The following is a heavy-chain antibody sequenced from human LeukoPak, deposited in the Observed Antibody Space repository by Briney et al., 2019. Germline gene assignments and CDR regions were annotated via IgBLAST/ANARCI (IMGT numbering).Heavy chain of an antibody. Sequence: GASVKVSCKASGGTFSSYTISWVRQAPGQGLEWMGGIIPILGIANYAQKFQGRVTITADKSTSTPYMELSSLRSEDTAVYYCARGLYDSSGYYTTFYYFDYWGQGTLVTVSS. CDR3: ARGLYDSSGYYTTFYYFDY. CDR2: IIPILGIA. V-gene: IGHV1-69*10. J-gene: IGHJ4*02. CDR1: GGTFSSYT. D-gene: IGHD3-22*01.